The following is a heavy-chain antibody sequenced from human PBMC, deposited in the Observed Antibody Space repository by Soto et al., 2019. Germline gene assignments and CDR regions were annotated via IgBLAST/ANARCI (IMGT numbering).Heavy chain of an antibody. D-gene: IGHD2-15*01. CDR3: ARYISGPTLFYFDS. V-gene: IGHV3-23*01. J-gene: IGHJ4*02. CDR1: GFTFSCYA. Sequence: PGGSLRLSCAASGFTFSCYAMTWVSQAPGKGMEWVSVITYNGDNTYYADSVKGRFTISRDNSKDTVNLQMNSLRAEDTAVYYCARYISGPTLFYFDSWGPGVLVTVSS. CDR2: ITYNGDNT.